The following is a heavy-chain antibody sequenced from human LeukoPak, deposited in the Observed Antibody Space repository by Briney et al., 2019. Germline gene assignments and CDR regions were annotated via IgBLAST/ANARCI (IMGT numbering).Heavy chain of an antibody. D-gene: IGHD1-26*01. Sequence: GGSLRLSCAASGFTFSSYAMNWVRQAPGKGLEWVSAISGSGGSTYYADSVKGRFTISRDNSKNTLYLQMNSLRAEDTAVYYCAKARGRILVGATTPFDYWGQGTLVTISS. CDR3: AKARGRILVGATTPFDY. CDR2: ISGSGGST. V-gene: IGHV3-23*01. J-gene: IGHJ4*02. CDR1: GFTFSSYA.